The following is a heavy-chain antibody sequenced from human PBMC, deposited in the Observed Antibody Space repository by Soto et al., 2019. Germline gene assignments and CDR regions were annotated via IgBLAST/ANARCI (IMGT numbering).Heavy chain of an antibody. CDR1: GGSISSYY. V-gene: IGHV4-59*08. Sequence: QVQLQESGPGLVKPSETLSLTCTVSGGSISSYYWSWIRQPPGKGLEWIGYIYYSGSTNYNPSLKSRVTISVDTSKNQFSLKLSSVTAADTAVYYCASQYYYDSSGYYFDYWGQGTLVTVSS. CDR3: ASQYYYDSSGYYFDY. J-gene: IGHJ4*02. CDR2: IYYSGST. D-gene: IGHD3-22*01.